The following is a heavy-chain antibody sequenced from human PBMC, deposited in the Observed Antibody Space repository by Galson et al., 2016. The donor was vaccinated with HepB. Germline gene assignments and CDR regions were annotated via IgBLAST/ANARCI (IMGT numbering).Heavy chain of an antibody. CDR3: ARQIVVVVAATRGVDWFDP. Sequence: LSLTCTVSGGSISSSNYYWGWIRQPPGKGLEWIGSIYYSGGTYYNPSLKSRVTMSVDTSKNQFSLKLSSVTAADTAVYYCARQIVVVVAATRGVDWFDPWGQGTLVTVSS. CDR1: GGSISSSNYY. CDR2: IYYSGGT. V-gene: IGHV4-39*01. J-gene: IGHJ5*02. D-gene: IGHD2-15*01.